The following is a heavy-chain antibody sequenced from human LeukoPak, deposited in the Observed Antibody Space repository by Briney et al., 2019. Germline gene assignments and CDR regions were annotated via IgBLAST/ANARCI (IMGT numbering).Heavy chain of an antibody. D-gene: IGHD3-10*01. J-gene: IGHJ6*02. CDR2: MNPNSGNT. Sequence: ASVKVSCKASGYTFTSYDINWVRQATGQGLEWMGWMNPNSGNTGYAQKFQGRVTMTRNTSISTAYMELSSLRSEDTAVYYCARHAMVRVVFRTRYYYYGMDVWGQGTTVTVSS. V-gene: IGHV1-8*01. CDR3: ARHAMVRVVFRTRYYYYGMDV. CDR1: GYTFTSYD.